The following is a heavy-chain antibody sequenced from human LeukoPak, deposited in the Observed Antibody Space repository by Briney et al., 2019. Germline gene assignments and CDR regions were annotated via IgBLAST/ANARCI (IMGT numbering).Heavy chain of an antibody. CDR2: INNYNGNT. CDR1: GYTFTNYD. V-gene: IGHV1-18*01. CDR3: ARVVGGTTTYYHMDV. D-gene: IGHD1-26*01. Sequence: GSVKVSCKASGYTFTNYDISWVRQAPGQGLEWMGWINNYNGNTHYAQNVLGRVTMTTDTSTGTAYMELGSLTSDDTAVYYCARVVGGTTTYYHMDVWGKGTTVTVSS. J-gene: IGHJ6*03.